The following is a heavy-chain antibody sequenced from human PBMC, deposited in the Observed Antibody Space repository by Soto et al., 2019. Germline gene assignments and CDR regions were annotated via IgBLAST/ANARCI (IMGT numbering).Heavy chain of an antibody. Sequence: VQLLESGGGLAQPGGSLRLSCAASGFTFSNFGMHWVRQAPGKGLEWVSSVTDSGSNTYYADSVKGRFAISRDNSKNTLYLQMNSLRAEDTAVYYCAKTRGGWGRLDYWGQGTLVTVSS. CDR1: GFTFSNFG. J-gene: IGHJ4*02. V-gene: IGHV3-23*01. CDR3: AKTRGGWGRLDY. D-gene: IGHD7-27*01. CDR2: VTDSGSNT.